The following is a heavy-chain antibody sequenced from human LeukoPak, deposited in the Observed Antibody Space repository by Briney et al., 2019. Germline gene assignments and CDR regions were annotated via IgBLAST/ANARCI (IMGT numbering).Heavy chain of an antibody. V-gene: IGHV5-51*01. Sequence: GESLKISCQASGYNFANYWIGWVRQVPGKGLEWMGLIYGGDSDTRYNPSFQGHVRISADKSIVIAYLQWNSLKASDTAMYYCARKRWADAFDVWGQGTMVTVSS. CDR1: GYNFANYW. CDR3: ARKRWADAFDV. J-gene: IGHJ3*01. CDR2: IYGGDSDT. D-gene: IGHD4-23*01.